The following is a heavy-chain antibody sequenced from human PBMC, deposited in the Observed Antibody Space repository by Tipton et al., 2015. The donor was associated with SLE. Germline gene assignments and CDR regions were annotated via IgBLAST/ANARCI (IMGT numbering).Heavy chain of an antibody. V-gene: IGHV1-69*05. CDR3: ARGVKQLVRTECFQP. CDR1: GGTFSSYA. J-gene: IGHJ1*01. CDR2: IIPIFGTA. Sequence: QLVQSGPEVKKPGSSVKVSCKASGGTFSSYAISWVRQAPGQGLEWMGGIIPIFGTANYAQKFQGRVTITTDESTSTAYMELSSLRSEDTAVYYCARGVKQLVRTECFQPWGQGTLVAASS. D-gene: IGHD6-6*01.